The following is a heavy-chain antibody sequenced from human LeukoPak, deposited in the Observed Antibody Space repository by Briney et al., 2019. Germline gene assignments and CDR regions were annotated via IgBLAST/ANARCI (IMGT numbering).Heavy chain of an antibody. V-gene: IGHV5-51*01. Sequence: GESLKISCKGSGYRFTNYWIAWVRQMPGKGLEWMGIIYPGDSDTRYSPAFQGQVTISVDKSITTAYLQCSSLKASDTAMYYCARRTGNSFVDYWGQGTLVTVSS. D-gene: IGHD4-23*01. CDR2: IYPGDSDT. J-gene: IGHJ4*02. CDR1: GYRFTNYW. CDR3: ARRTGNSFVDY.